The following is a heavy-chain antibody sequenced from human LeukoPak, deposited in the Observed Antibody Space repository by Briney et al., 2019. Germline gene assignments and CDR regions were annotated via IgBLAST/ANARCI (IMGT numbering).Heavy chain of an antibody. Sequence: GASVKDSCKASGYTFPRYGLSWVRQAPGQGLEWMGWIRAYNGNTNYAQKVQGRVTMTTDTATSTAYMELRSLRSDDTAVYYCARDILTGYLGIYYYGMDVWGQGTTVTVSS. CDR2: IRAYNGNT. CDR3: ARDILTGYLGIYYYGMDV. CDR1: GYTFPRYG. V-gene: IGHV1-18*01. J-gene: IGHJ6*02. D-gene: IGHD3-9*01.